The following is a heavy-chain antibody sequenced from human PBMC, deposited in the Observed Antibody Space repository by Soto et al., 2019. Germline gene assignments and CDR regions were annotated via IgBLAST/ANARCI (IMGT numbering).Heavy chain of an antibody. CDR2: IYYTGST. CDR1: GTSITSTHHY. CDR3: ARGVGDDYNQRYHGMDV. V-gene: IGHV4-31*03. D-gene: IGHD4-4*01. Sequence: QVQLQESGPSLLKPSPTLSLTCTVSGTSITSTHHYWSWIRQSPRKGLEWIGYIYYTGSTYYNPSRESRVIISVDTSKNQLSLKVDSMTAADTAVYFCARGVGDDYNQRYHGMDVWGQGTTVIVSS. J-gene: IGHJ6*02.